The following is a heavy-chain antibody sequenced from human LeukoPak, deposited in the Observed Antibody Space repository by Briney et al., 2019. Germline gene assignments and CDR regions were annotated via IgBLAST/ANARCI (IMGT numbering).Heavy chain of an antibody. Sequence: GGSLRLSCAASGFTFSNYPMTWVRQAPGKGLEWVSAISGSGDSTKYADSVKGRFTASRDDSKNTLYLRMNSLRVEDTAVYYCAKDWRADYWGQGTLVTVSS. CDR2: ISGSGDST. CDR3: AKDWRADY. V-gene: IGHV3-23*01. J-gene: IGHJ4*02. CDR1: GFTFSNYP.